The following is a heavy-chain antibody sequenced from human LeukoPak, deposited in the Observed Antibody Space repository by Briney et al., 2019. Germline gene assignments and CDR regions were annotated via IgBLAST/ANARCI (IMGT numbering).Heavy chain of an antibody. J-gene: IGHJ5*02. Sequence: ASVKVSCKASGYTLTGYYMHWVRQAPGQGLEWMGWINPNSGGTNYAQKVQGRVTMTRDTSISTAYMELSRLRSDDTAVYYCARPYSGARYYGGNYVEWFDPWGQGTLVTVSS. D-gene: IGHD4-23*01. CDR2: INPNSGGT. CDR1: GYTLTGYY. V-gene: IGHV1-2*02. CDR3: ARPYSGARYYGGNYVEWFDP.